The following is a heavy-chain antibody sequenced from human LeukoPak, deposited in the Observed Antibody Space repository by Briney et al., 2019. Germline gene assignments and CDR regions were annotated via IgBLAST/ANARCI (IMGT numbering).Heavy chain of an antibody. J-gene: IGHJ4*02. CDR2: FDPEDGET. CDR3: ATGGYSGYDLTSSFVY. V-gene: IGHV1-24*01. CDR1: GYTLTELS. Sequence: GASVKVSCKVSGYTLTELSMHWVRQAPGKGLEWMGGFDPEDGETIYAQKLQGRVTMTEDTSTDTAYMELSSLRSEDTAVYYCATGGYSGYDLTSSFVYWGQGTLVTVSS. D-gene: IGHD5-12*01.